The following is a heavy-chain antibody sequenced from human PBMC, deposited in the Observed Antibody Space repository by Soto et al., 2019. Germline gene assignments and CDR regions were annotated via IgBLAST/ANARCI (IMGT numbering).Heavy chain of an antibody. V-gene: IGHV3-30*03. CDR2: ITKNGRNK. D-gene: IGHD2-8*01. J-gene: IGHJ4*02. Sequence: QVQLVESGGGVVQPGGSLRLSCAASGFTFSNYGMHWVRQAPGKGLEWVADITKNGRNKDYADSVKGRLAISRDNSKTRLELQMNGLRVEDTAMHYCGRCNGDDCHAPFDYWGQGTLVTVSS. CDR1: GFTFSNYG. CDR3: GRCNGDDCHAPFDY.